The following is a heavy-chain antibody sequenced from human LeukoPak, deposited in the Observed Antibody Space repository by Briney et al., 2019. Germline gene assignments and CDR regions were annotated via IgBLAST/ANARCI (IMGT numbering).Heavy chain of an antibody. D-gene: IGHD6-13*01. CDR3: AKDSDIAAAQYYYYYMDV. Sequence: GGSLRLSCAASGFTFSTYAIHWVRQAPGKGLEWVAVISFDGVNTFYADSVKGRFTISRDNSKNTLYLQMNSLRAEDTAVYYCAKDSDIAAAQYYYYYMDVWGKGTTVTVSS. CDR1: GFTFSTYA. CDR2: ISFDGVNT. J-gene: IGHJ6*03. V-gene: IGHV3-30*04.